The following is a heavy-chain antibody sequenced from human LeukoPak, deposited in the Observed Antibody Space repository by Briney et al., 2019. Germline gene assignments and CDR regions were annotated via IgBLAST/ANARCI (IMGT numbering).Heavy chain of an antibody. CDR3: AKISVGPLSRPTHVSLYYGMDV. Sequence: GGSLRLSCEASGFTFNKFAMSWVRQAPGKGPEWVSGIGSSGATKFYADSVKGRFTISRDDSKNTVHLEMNNLTAEDTAIYYCAKISVGPLSRPTHVSLYYGMDVWGQGTTVTVSS. D-gene: IGHD3-10*01. CDR1: GFTFNKFA. CDR2: IGSSGATK. V-gene: IGHV3-23*01. J-gene: IGHJ6*02.